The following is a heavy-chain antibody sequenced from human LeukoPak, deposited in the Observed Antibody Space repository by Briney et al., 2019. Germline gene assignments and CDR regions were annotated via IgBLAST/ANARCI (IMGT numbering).Heavy chain of an antibody. CDR1: GGSISTYY. CDR2: IYLSGTT. V-gene: IGHV4-59*08. CDR3: ARHIGGGIEDMDV. D-gene: IGHD3-16*02. Sequence: PSETLSLTCTVSGGSISTYYWSWIRQPPGRGLEWIGYIYLSGTTMYTPSLKSRVTISVDTSKNQFFLKMSSVTAADTAVYYCARHIGGGIEDMDVWGKGTTVTVFS. J-gene: IGHJ6*03.